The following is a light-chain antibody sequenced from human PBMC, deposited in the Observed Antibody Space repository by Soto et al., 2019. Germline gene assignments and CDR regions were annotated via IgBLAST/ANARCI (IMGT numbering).Light chain of an antibody. J-gene: IGLJ3*02. CDR2: LNSDGSH. V-gene: IGLV4-69*01. CDR1: SGHISYD. CDR3: QTWGTGIPWV. Sequence: QPVLTQSPSASASLGASVKLTCTLSSGHISYDIAWHQQQPEQGHRYLMKLNSDGSHSKGDGIPDRFSGSSSGAERYLTISSLQYEDEAYYYCQTWGTGIPWVFGGGTKLTVL.